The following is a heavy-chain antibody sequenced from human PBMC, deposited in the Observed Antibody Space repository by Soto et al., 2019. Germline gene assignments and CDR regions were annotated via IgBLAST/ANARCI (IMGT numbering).Heavy chain of an antibody. CDR1: GGSISSYY. D-gene: IGHD6-13*01. J-gene: IGHJ4*02. CDR3: AGGAIAAAGDPHLFDY. Sequence: SETLSLTCTVSGGSISSYYWSWIRQPPGKGLEWIGYIYYSGSTNYNPSLKSRVTISVDTSKNQFSLKLSSVTAADTAVYYCAGGAIAAAGDPHLFDYWGQGTLVTVSS. V-gene: IGHV4-59*01. CDR2: IYYSGST.